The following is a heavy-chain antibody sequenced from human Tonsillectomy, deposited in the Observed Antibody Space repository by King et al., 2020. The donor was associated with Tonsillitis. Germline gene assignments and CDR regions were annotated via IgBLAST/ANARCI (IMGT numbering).Heavy chain of an antibody. CDR1: GASISSGIYY. CDR3: AREYYKFSFDP. V-gene: IGHV4-61*02. D-gene: IGHD3/OR15-3a*01. J-gene: IGHJ5*02. Sequence: PLQESGPGLVKPSQTLSLTCTVSGASISSGIYYWSWIRQPTGKGLEWIGRIYTSGSTNINSSLKSRVTISVDTSKNQISLRLTSVTAADTAVYYCAREYYKFSFDPWGQGTLVTVSS. CDR2: IYTSGST.